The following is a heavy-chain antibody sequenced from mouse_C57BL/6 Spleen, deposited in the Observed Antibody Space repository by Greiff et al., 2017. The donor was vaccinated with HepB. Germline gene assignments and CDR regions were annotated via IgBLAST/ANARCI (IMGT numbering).Heavy chain of an antibody. D-gene: IGHD1-1*01. J-gene: IGHJ4*01. V-gene: IGHV1-72*01. Sequence: VQLQQSGAELVKPGASVKLSCKASGYTFTSYWMHWVKQRPGRGLEWIGRIDPNSGGTKYNEKFKSKATLTVDKPSSKAYMQLSSRASEDSAVYYWARNYGSKDYAMDYWGQGTSVTVSS. CDR1: GYTFTSYW. CDR2: IDPNSGGT. CDR3: ARNYGSKDYAMDY.